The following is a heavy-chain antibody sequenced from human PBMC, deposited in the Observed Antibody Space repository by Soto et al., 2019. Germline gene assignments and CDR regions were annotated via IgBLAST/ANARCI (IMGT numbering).Heavy chain of an antibody. CDR2: IYYRGDT. Sequence: ASETLSLTCTVSGGSISSSSFYWVWIRQPPGKGLEWIGTIYYRGDTYYNPSLKSRITISVDTSKNQFSLKLNSVTAADTAVYYCACIFSGGYGYGFYYYGMDVWGQGTTVTVSS. D-gene: IGHD5-18*01. CDR1: GGSISSSSFY. V-gene: IGHV4-39*01. CDR3: ACIFSGGYGYGFYYYGMDV. J-gene: IGHJ6*02.